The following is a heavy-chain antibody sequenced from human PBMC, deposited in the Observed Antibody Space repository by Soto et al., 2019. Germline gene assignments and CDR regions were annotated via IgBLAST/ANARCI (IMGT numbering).Heavy chain of an antibody. D-gene: IGHD6-19*01. CDR1: GFTFSSYA. CDR3: AKNPGYSSGWYYFDY. Sequence: GGSLRLSCAASGFTFSSYAMSWVRQAPGKGLEWVSAISGSGGSTYYADSVKGRFTISRDKSKNTLYLQMNSLRAEDTAVYYCAKNPGYSSGWYYFDYWGQGTLVTVSS. J-gene: IGHJ4*02. CDR2: ISGSGGST. V-gene: IGHV3-23*01.